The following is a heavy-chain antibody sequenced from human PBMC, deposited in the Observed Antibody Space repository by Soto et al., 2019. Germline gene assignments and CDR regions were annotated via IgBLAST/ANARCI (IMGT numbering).Heavy chain of an antibody. Sequence: SDTLSLTCTVSGGSISSSSYYWGWIRQPPGKGLEWIGSIYYSGSTYYNPSLKSRVTISVDTSKNQFSLKLSSVTAADTSVYYCARNPIGDCSGGSCYSGYDYWGQGTLVPGSS. CDR1: GGSISSSSYY. J-gene: IGHJ4*02. CDR3: ARNPIGDCSGGSCYSGYDY. V-gene: IGHV4-39*01. CDR2: IYYSGST. D-gene: IGHD2-15*01.